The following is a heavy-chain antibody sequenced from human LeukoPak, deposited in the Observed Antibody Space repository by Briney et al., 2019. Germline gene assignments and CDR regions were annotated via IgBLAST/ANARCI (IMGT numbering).Heavy chain of an antibody. D-gene: IGHD3-10*01. CDR2: ISGSGDNT. Sequence: GSPCLSCSASGFTFSSYAMSWVCQAPGKGLEWVSAISGSGDNTHYADSVKCRYTISSNNRQSTLYLQMHSLRAGDTAVYYCAKDRDGGSGTYYTRFDYWGPGTQVTVSA. V-gene: IGHV3-23*01. CDR3: AKDRDGGSGTYYTRFDY. CDR1: GFTFSSYA. J-gene: IGHJ4*01.